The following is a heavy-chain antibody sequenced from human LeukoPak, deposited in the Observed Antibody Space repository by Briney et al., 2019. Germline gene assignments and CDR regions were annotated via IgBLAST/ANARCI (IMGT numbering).Heavy chain of an antibody. D-gene: IGHD7-27*01. CDR1: GFTFSSYA. V-gene: IGHV3-23*01. Sequence: GGSLRLSCAASGFTFSSYAMSWVRQAPGKGLEWVSAISGSGGSTYYADSVKGRFTISRDNSKNTLYLQMNSLRAEDTAVYYCTRDRGSSTLGDYWGQGTLVTVSS. J-gene: IGHJ4*02. CDR2: ISGSGGST. CDR3: TRDRGSSTLGDY.